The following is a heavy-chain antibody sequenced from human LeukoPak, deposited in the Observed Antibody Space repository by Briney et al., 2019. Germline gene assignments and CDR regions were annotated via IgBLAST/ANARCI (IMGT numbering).Heavy chain of an antibody. V-gene: IGHV1-46*01. CDR3: ARTRGYYFDY. J-gene: IGHJ4*02. CDR2: INTSGGST. Sequence: ASVRVSFKASGYSFTNYYMHWVRQAPGQGLEWMGMINTSGGSTTYAQKFQGRVTMTRDMSTSTVYMELSSLTSEDTAVYYCARTRGYYFDYWGQGTLVTVSS. CDR1: GYSFTNYY.